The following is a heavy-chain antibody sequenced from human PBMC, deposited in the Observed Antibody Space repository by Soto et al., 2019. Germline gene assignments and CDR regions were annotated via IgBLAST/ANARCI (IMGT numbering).Heavy chain of an antibody. CDR2: IKQDGSEK. D-gene: IGHD3-10*01. CDR1: GFTFSSYW. V-gene: IGHV3-7*05. CDR3: ARAEITMVRGVIITPLFGTYFQH. J-gene: IGHJ1*01. Sequence: GGSLRLSCAASGFTFSSYWMSWVRQTPGKGLEWVANIKQDGSEKYYVDSVKGRFTISRDNAKNSLYLQMNSLRAEDTAVYYCARAEITMVRGVIITPLFGTYFQHWGQDTLVTVSS.